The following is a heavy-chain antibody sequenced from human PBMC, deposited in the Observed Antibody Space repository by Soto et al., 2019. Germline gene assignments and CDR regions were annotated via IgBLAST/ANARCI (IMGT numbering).Heavy chain of an antibody. Sequence: ETLSLTCTVFGGSISSLYWSWIRQPPGKGLEWIGYIYYSGSTNYNPSLKSRVTISVDTSKNQFSLKLSSVTAADTAVYYCARTLQNYDFWSGYYTPYGMDVWGQGTTVTVSS. CDR2: IYYSGST. V-gene: IGHV4-59*11. CDR1: GGSISSLY. CDR3: ARTLQNYDFWSGYYTPYGMDV. D-gene: IGHD3-3*01. J-gene: IGHJ6*02.